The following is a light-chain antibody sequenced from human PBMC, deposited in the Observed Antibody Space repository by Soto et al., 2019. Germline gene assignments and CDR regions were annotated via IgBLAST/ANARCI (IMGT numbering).Light chain of an antibody. CDR1: SSDVGSYNL. CDR2: EGS. J-gene: IGLJ1*01. V-gene: IGLV2-23*01. Sequence: QSAVTHPASVSGSPGQSITISCTVTSSDVGSYNLVSWCQQHPGKAPKLMIYEGSKRPSGVSNRFSGSKSGNTASLTISGLQAEDEADYYCCSYAGSSTYVFGTGPKVTVL. CDR3: CSYAGSSTYV.